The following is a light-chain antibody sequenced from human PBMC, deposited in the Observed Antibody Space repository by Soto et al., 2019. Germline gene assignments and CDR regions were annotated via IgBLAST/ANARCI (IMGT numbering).Light chain of an antibody. J-gene: IGKJ1*01. Sequence: DIQMTQSPSTLSASLGDRVTITCRASQSISSWLAWHQQKPGKAPKLLIYKASSLESGVPSRLSGSGSGTEFTLTISSLQPDDFATYYCQQYKSYSTFGQGTKVDIK. V-gene: IGKV1-5*03. CDR2: KAS. CDR1: QSISSW. CDR3: QQYKSYST.